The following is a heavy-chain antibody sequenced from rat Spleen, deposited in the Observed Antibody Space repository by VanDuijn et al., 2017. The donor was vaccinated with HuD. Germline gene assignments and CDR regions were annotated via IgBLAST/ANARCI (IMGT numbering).Heavy chain of an antibody. CDR2: ISYDGSST. J-gene: IGHJ2*01. CDR1: GFTFSDYG. V-gene: IGHV5-29*01. D-gene: IGHD5-1*01. CDR3: ARGGSYFAY. Sequence: EVQLVESGGGLVQPGRSLKLSCAASGFTFSDYGMAWVRQAPTKGLEWVATISYDGSSTYYRDSVKGRFTISRDNVESTLYLQMDSLRSEDTATYYCARGGSYFAYWGQGVMVPVSS.